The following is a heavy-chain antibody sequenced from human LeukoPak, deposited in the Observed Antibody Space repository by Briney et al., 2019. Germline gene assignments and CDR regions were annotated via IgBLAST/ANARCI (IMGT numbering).Heavy chain of an antibody. V-gene: IGHV1-69*05. CDR2: IIPIFGTA. CDR3: ARTGRGQLWLIL. J-gene: IGHJ4*02. D-gene: IGHD5-18*01. CDR1: GGTFSSYA. Sequence: GASVKVSCKASGGTFSSYAISWVRQAPGQGLEWMGGIIPIFGTANYAQKFQGRVTITTDESTSTAYMELSSLRSEDTAVYYCARTGRGQLWLILWGQGTLVTVSS.